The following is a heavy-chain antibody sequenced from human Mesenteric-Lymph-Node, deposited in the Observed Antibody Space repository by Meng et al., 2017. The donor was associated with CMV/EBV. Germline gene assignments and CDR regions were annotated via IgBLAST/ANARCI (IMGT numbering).Heavy chain of an antibody. J-gene: IGHJ6*02. CDR3: AKDPSGSYYRYGMDV. CDR1: GFTFSSYS. D-gene: IGHD6-25*01. CDR2: ISSSSSYI. V-gene: IGHV3-21*01. Sequence: GESLKISCAASGFTFSSYSMNWVRQAPGKGLEWVSSISSSSSYIYYADSVKGRFTISRDNAKNSLYLQMNSLGPEDTAVYYCAKDPSGSYYRYGMDVWGQGTTVTVSS.